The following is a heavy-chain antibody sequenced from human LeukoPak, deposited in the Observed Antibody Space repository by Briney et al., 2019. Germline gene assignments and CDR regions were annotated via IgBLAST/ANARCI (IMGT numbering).Heavy chain of an antibody. D-gene: IGHD2-21*02. CDR1: GYTFTGYY. V-gene: IGHV1-2*06. J-gene: IGHJ4*02. Sequence: GASVKVSCKASGYTFTGYYMHWVRQAPGQGLEWMGRINPNSGGTNYAQKFQGRVTMTRDTSISTAYMEPSRLRSDDTAVYYCARDFPIVVVTGGDYWGQGTLVTVSS. CDR2: INPNSGGT. CDR3: ARDFPIVVVTGGDY.